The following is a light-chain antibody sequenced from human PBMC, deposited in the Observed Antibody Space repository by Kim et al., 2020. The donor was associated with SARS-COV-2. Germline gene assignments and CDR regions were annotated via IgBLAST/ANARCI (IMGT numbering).Light chain of an antibody. CDR2: ETS. Sequence: SASVGERVTITCRASLTISSNLNWYQQKPGDAPKLLIYETSSLHSGVPSRFSGSESGRDFTLTISSLQPEDFQTYYCQQTYSTPHTFGPGTKLEI. V-gene: IGKV1-39*01. CDR1: LTISSN. J-gene: IGKJ2*01. CDR3: QQTYSTPHT.